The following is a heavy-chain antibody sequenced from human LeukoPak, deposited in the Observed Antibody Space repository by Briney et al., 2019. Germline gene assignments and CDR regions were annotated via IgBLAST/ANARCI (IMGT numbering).Heavy chain of an antibody. CDR3: AKRSRTVTTIDS. Sequence: GGSLTLSCAASGFTFNSYAMSWVRQAPGKGLEWVSAISGSGENTNYADSVKGRFTMSRDNSRNMLYLQMNSLRDEDTAKYYCAKRSRTVTTIDSWGRGTLVTVSS. V-gene: IGHV3-23*01. CDR2: ISGSGENT. D-gene: IGHD4-11*01. CDR1: GFTFNSYA. J-gene: IGHJ4*02.